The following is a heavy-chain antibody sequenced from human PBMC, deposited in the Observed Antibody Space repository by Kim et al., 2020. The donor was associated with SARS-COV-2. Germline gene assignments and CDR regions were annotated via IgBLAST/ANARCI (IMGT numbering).Heavy chain of an antibody. Sequence: SVKVSCKASGGTFSSYAISWVRQAPGQGLEWMGGIIPIFGTANYAQKFQGRVTITADESTSTAYMELSSLRSEDTTVYYCAREVGSSGYHEDLRYFDYWGQGTLVTVSS. CDR2: IIPIFGTA. CDR1: GGTFSSYA. CDR3: AREVGSSGYHEDLRYFDY. V-gene: IGHV1-69*13. D-gene: IGHD3-22*01. J-gene: IGHJ4*02.